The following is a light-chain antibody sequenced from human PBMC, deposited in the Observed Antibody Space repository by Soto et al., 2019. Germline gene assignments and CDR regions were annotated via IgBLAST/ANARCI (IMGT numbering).Light chain of an antibody. CDR1: QDISNY. V-gene: IGKV1-33*01. CDR3: QQYDHLTLT. CDR2: DAS. Sequence: DIQMTQSPSSLSASVGDRVTITCQARQDISNYLNWYQQKPGKAPKLLIYDASNLETGVPSRFSGCGSGTDFTFSISSLQPETIATYFCQQYDHLTLTFGPPTKVDI. J-gene: IGKJ3*01.